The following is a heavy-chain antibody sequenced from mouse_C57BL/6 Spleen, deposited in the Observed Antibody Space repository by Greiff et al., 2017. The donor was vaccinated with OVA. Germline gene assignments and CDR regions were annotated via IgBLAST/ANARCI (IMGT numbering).Heavy chain of an antibody. CDR2: IDPSDSEP. J-gene: IGHJ1*03. CDR1: AYTFTSSG. CDR3: ERGYDYQVYFDD. D-gene: IGHD2-4*01. Sequence: QVQLQQPGAELVRPGSSVKLSCKPSAYTFTSSGMPWLNQRPIQGLEWIGNIDPSDSEPHYNQKFKAKATLTLDKSYSTSYMELSSLTSEDSAVYYCERGYDYQVYFDDWGKGTTVTVSS. V-gene: IGHV1-52*01.